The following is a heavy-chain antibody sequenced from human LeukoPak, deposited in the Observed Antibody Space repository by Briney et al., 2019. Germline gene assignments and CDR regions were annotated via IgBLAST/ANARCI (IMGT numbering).Heavy chain of an antibody. Sequence: SRGALRLSCAASGLTFSRYAMSWVRQAPGKGLEWVSAISGSGGSTYYADSVKGRFTISRDNSKNTLYLQMNSLRAEDTAVYYCAKVPDYDILTGSFDYWGQGTLVTVSS. CDR2: ISGSGGST. V-gene: IGHV3-23*01. CDR3: AKVPDYDILTGSFDY. D-gene: IGHD3-9*01. J-gene: IGHJ4*02. CDR1: GLTFSRYA.